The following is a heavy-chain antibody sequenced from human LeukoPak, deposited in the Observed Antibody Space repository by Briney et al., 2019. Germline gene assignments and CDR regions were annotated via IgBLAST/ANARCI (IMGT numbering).Heavy chain of an antibody. CDR3: ARDSERPPYYYYYMDV. D-gene: IGHD3-10*01. CDR1: GGSISSYH. CDR2: IYNIGST. Sequence: SETPSLTCNVSGGSISSYHWSWIRQPAGKGLEWVGRIYNIGSTNYNPSLKSRVFISVDKSKNLLSLKLISVTAADTAVYFCARDSERPPYYYYYMDVWGRGNTVTVSS. J-gene: IGHJ6*03. V-gene: IGHV4-4*07.